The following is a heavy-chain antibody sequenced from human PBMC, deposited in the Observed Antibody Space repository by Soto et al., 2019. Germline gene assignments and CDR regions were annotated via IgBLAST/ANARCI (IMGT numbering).Heavy chain of an antibody. Sequence: PSETLSLTCTVSGGSISSGGYYWSWIRQHPGKGLEWIGYIYYSGSTYYNPSLKSRVTISVDTSKNQFSLKLSSVTAADTAVYYCARESGTRDNWFDPWGQGTLVTVPQ. CDR2: IYYSGST. CDR3: ARESGTRDNWFDP. D-gene: IGHD1-7*01. V-gene: IGHV4-31*03. CDR1: GGSISSGGYY. J-gene: IGHJ5*02.